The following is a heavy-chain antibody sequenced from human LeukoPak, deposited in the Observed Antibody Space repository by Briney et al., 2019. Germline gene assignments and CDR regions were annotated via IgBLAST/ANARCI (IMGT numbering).Heavy chain of an antibody. V-gene: IGHV3-74*01. D-gene: IGHD6-13*01. J-gene: IGHJ5*02. Sequence: GGSLRLSCAASGFTFSSYWMHWVRQAPGKGLVWVSRINSDGSSTTYADSVKGRFTISRDNSKNTLYLQMNSLRAEDTAVYYCAKIPRGIAAAGIWFDPWGQGTLVTVSS. CDR3: AKIPRGIAAAGIWFDP. CDR2: INSDGSST. CDR1: GFTFSSYW.